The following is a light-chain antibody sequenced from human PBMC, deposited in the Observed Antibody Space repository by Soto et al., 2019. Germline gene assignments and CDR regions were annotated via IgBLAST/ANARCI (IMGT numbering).Light chain of an antibody. CDR1: QDNKKY. CDR3: QQYADQFT. V-gene: IGKV1-33*01. J-gene: IGKJ3*01. CDR2: DAS. Sequence: MAPAPSPPSSTGRERINNHCPAKQDNKKYLNWYQKKPGKAPKLLIYDASSLEAGVPSRFSGSGSGTEFTFTISSLQPEDFATYFCQQYADQFTFGPGTKVDVQ.